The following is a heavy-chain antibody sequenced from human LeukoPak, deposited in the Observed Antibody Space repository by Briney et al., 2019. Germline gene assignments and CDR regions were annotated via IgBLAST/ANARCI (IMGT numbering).Heavy chain of an antibody. Sequence: AGGSLRLSCAASGFTFSSYSMNWVRQAPGKGLEWVSSISGSSSYIYYTDSVKGRFTISRDNAKNSLYLQMNSLRAEDTAVYYCARQYSGSLLFFDYWGLGTLVTVSS. D-gene: IGHD1-26*01. CDR1: GFTFSSYS. CDR3: ARQYSGSLLFFDY. J-gene: IGHJ4*02. V-gene: IGHV3-21*01. CDR2: ISGSSSYI.